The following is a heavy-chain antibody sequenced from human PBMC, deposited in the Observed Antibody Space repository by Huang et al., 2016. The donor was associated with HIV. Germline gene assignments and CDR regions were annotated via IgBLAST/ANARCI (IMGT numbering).Heavy chain of an antibody. V-gene: IGHV3-7*01. J-gene: IGHJ6*02. CDR2: IKQDETEK. CDR1: TFTFGAYW. CDR3: ATKTAGMDI. Sequence: VASGGRSVQPGGSIRLSCVGSTFTFGAYWMSGVRQAPWKGLEWVANIKQDETEKYYVDSVKGRFNISRDNAKKVLFLEMDALRVEDTAIYFGATKTAGMDIWGQGTTVIVSS.